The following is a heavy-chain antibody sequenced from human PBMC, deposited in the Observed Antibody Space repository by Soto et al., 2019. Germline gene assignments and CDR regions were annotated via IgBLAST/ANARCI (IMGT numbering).Heavy chain of an antibody. Sequence: QVQLVQSGAEVKKPGASVKVSCKASGYTFTSYGITWVRQAPGQGLEWMGWISAYNGNTNYAQKLQGRVTMTTDTSTSTAYMELRSLRSDDTAVYFCARDEEYYDSSGYYSHNPRFDYWGQGTLVTVSS. CDR3: ARDEEYYDSSGYYSHNPRFDY. CDR2: ISAYNGNT. J-gene: IGHJ4*02. CDR1: GYTFTSYG. D-gene: IGHD3-22*01. V-gene: IGHV1-18*01.